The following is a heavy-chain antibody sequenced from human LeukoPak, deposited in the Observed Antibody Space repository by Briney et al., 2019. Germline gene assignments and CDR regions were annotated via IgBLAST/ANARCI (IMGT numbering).Heavy chain of an antibody. J-gene: IGHJ4*02. CDR3: ARAGVSSGYWSL. CDR1: GGSISSYY. Sequence: SETLSLTCTVSGGSISSYYWSWIRQPPGKGLEWVGYIYYSGSTNYNPSLKSRVTISVDTSKNQFSLKLTSLTAADTAVYYCARAGVSSGYWSLWGQGTLVTVSS. V-gene: IGHV4-59*01. CDR2: IYYSGST. D-gene: IGHD3-22*01.